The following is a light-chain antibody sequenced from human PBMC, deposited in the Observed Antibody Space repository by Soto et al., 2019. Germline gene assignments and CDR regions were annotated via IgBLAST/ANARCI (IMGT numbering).Light chain of an antibody. Sequence: EIVLTQSPGTLSLSPGERATLSCRSSESVSDNQLAWYQQKPGQAPRLLIIGASTRAPGIPDRFSGSGSGTDFTLTISRLEPEDFAVYYCQQYVSSPRTFGQGTKVDIK. CDR3: QQYVSSPRT. CDR2: GAS. CDR1: ESVSDNQ. V-gene: IGKV3-20*01. J-gene: IGKJ1*01.